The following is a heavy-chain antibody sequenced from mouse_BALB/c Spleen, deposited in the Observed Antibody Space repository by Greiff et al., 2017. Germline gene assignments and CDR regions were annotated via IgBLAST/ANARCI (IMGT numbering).Heavy chain of an antibody. CDR2: ISSGGSYT. J-gene: IGHJ4*01. CDR3: ARLTVVADYYAMDY. Sequence: EVQLVESGGGLVKPGGSLKLSCAASGFTFSSYAMSWVRQTPEKRLEWVATISSGGSYTYYPGSVKGRFTISRDNAKNTLYLQMSSLRSEDTAMYYCARLTVVADYYAMDYWGQGTSVTVSS. D-gene: IGHD1-1*01. CDR1: GFTFSSYA. V-gene: IGHV5-9-3*01.